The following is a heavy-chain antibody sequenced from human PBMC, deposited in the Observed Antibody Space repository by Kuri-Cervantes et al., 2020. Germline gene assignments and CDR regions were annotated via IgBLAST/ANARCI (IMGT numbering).Heavy chain of an antibody. Sequence: SVKVSCKASGGIFSSYGISWVRQAPGQGLEWTGGIIPIFGTANYAQKFQGRVTITADESTSTVYMELSSLRSEDTAVYYCAREKSDYAEDDAFDIWGQGTMVTVSS. V-gene: IGHV1-69*13. CDR3: AREKSDYAEDDAFDI. J-gene: IGHJ3*02. CDR1: GGIFSSYG. CDR2: IIPIFGTA. D-gene: IGHD4-17*01.